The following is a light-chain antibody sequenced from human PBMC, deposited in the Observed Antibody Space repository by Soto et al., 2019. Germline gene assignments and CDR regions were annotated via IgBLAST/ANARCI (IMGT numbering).Light chain of an antibody. Sequence: DIQLTQSPSFLSASVGDRVTITCRASQGISSYLAWYQQKPGKAPKFLIYAASTLQSEVPSRFSGSGSRTEFTLTISSLQPEDVATYYCQQLNSYSYTFGQGTKLEIK. CDR3: QQLNSYSYT. V-gene: IGKV1-9*01. CDR2: AAS. J-gene: IGKJ2*01. CDR1: QGISSY.